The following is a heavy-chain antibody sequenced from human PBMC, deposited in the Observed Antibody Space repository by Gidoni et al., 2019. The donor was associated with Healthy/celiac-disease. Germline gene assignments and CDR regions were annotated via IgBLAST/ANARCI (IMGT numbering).Heavy chain of an antibody. CDR2: IYYSWRS. Sequence: QVQLQESGPGRVKPSQTLSRTCTVSGGSISSGGYYWCWIRQHPGKGLEWIWYIYYSWRSYYNPSLKSRVTISVDTSKNQFSLKLSSVPAADTAVYYCASTNVWRLGCMDVWGQGPTVTVSS. CDR3: ASTNVWRLGCMDV. V-gene: IGHV4-31*03. J-gene: IGHJ6*02. CDR1: GGSISSGGYY. D-gene: IGHD2-8*01.